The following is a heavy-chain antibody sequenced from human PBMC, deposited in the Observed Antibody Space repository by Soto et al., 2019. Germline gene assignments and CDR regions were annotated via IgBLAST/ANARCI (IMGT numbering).Heavy chain of an antibody. CDR3: ARDQPYSNGYYYFDQ. D-gene: IGHD6-19*01. J-gene: IGHJ4*02. CDR2: ISGHNGHA. V-gene: IGHV1-18*01. CDR1: GYNFTTYG. Sequence: QVQLVQSGAEVKKPGASVKVSCKTSGYNFTTYGVSWVRQAPGQGLEWMGWISGHNGHANYAQTSQGRVSMTTATSTTTAYMELRSVRSDDTAVYYCARDQPYSNGYYYFDQWGQGTLAIVTS.